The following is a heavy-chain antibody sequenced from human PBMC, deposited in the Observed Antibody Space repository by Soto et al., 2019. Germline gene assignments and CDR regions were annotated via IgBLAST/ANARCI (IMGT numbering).Heavy chain of an antibody. CDR1: GGSISSYY. D-gene: IGHD3-22*01. Sequence: SETLSLTCTVSGGSISSYYWSWIRQPPGKGLEWIGYIYYSGSTNYNPSLKSRVTISVDTSKNQFSLKLSSVTAADTAVYYCARGHYYDSSGYYRGFDYWGQGTLVTSPQ. CDR2: IYYSGST. J-gene: IGHJ4*02. CDR3: ARGHYYDSSGYYRGFDY. V-gene: IGHV4-59*01.